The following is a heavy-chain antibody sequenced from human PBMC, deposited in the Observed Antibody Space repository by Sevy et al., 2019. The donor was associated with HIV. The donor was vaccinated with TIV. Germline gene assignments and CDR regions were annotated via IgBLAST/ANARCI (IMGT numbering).Heavy chain of an antibody. Sequence: GGSLRLSCVASGFSLNTYWMLWVRQAPGKGLEWGANINQDASVNYYVDSVKGRFTISRDNARNLVSLQMNILRVEDTALYYCVRAIATVDSFWGQGTLVTVSS. CDR2: INQDASVN. CDR1: GFSLNTYW. CDR3: VRAIATVDSF. D-gene: IGHD6-13*01. J-gene: IGHJ4*02. V-gene: IGHV3-7*01.